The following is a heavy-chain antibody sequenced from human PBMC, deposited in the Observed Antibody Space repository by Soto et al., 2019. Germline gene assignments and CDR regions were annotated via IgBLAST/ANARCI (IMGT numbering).Heavy chain of an antibody. V-gene: IGHV4-39*01. D-gene: IGHD6-19*01. CDR3: ARLQWLVGGFDY. Sequence: SETLSLTCTVSGGSISSSSYYWGWIRQPPGKGLEWIGSIYYSGSTYYNPSLKSRVTISVDTSKNQFSLKLSSVTAADTAVYYCARLQWLVGGFDYWGQGTLVTVSS. CDR1: GGSISSSSYY. J-gene: IGHJ4*02. CDR2: IYYSGST.